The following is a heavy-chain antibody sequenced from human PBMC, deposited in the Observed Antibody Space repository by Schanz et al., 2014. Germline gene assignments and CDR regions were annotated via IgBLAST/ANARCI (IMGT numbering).Heavy chain of an antibody. J-gene: IGHJ3*02. CDR2: INSVGSNT. D-gene: IGHD4-17*01. Sequence: EVQLVESGGGLVKPGGSLRLSCGVSGFTASSHSMNWVRQAPGKGLEWVARINSVGSNTDYADSVTGRFTISRDNAKNTLYLQMNTLRAEDTAVYYCARKMKLGVYGGKGHDSLDIWGQGTMDTVSS. CDR1: GFTASSHS. CDR3: ARKMKLGVYGGKGHDSLDI. V-gene: IGHV3-74*02.